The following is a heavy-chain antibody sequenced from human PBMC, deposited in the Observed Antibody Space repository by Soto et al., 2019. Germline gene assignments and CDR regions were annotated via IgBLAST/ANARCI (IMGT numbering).Heavy chain of an antibody. J-gene: IGHJ4*02. Sequence: QVQLQESGPGLVKPSGTLSLTCAVSGDSISSGDWCWSWVRQFPGKGLEWIGEIYYSGSTTYNPSLRSRFTIPADKSENHSSLRLSSLTAADTAVYYCARRGCAPIFGPLDYWGREPWSPSPQ. CDR2: IYYSGST. CDR3: ARRGCAPIFGPLDY. CDR1: GDSISSGDW. D-gene: IGHD2-21*01. V-gene: IGHV4-4*02.